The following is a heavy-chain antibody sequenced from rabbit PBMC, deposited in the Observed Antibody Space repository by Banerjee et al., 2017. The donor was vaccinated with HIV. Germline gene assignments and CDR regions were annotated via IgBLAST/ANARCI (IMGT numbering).Heavy chain of an antibody. J-gene: IGHJ4*01. V-gene: IGHV1S40*01. D-gene: IGHD6-1*01. CDR3: ARDDGYALDL. CDR1: GFSLSSSYY. CDR2: IYAGGSDAT. Sequence: QSLEESGGDLVKPGASLTLTCTASGFSLSSSYYICWVRQAPGKGLEWIACIYAGGSDATYYANWAKGRFTISKASSTTVTLQMTSLTAADTATYFCARDDGYALDLRGPGTLVTVS.